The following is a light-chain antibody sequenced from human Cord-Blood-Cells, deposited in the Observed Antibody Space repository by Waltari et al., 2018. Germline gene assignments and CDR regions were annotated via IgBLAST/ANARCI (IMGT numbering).Light chain of an antibody. Sequence: QSALTQPASVSGSPGQSINISCPGTSIYVGGYNYVSWYQQHPGKAPKLMIYDVSNRPSGVANRFSRSKSGNTASLTISGLQGDDEADYYCSSYTSSSTLVFGGGTKLTVL. CDR3: SSYTSSSTLV. CDR2: DVS. V-gene: IGLV2-14*03. CDR1: SIYVGGYNY. J-gene: IGLJ3*02.